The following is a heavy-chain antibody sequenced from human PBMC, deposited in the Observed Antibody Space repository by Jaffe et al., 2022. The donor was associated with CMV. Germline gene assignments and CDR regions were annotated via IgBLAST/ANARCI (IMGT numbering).Heavy chain of an antibody. J-gene: IGHJ6*04. CDR3: ARDPIPYYYDSSAKVRADV. V-gene: IGHV3-48*03. CDR2: ISSSGSTI. Sequence: EVQLVESGGGLVQPGGSLRLSCAASGFTFSSYEMNWVRQAPGKGLEWVSYISSSGSTIYYADSVKGRFTISRDNAKNSLYLQMNSLRAEDTAVYYCARDPIPYYYDSSAKVRADVWGKGTTVTVSS. CDR1: GFTFSSYE. D-gene: IGHD3-22*01.